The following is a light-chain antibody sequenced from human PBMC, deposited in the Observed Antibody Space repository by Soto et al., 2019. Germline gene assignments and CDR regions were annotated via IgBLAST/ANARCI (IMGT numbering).Light chain of an antibody. V-gene: IGKV1-27*01. CDR3: QKYNSAPWT. CDR2: AAS. Sequence: DIPLTQSPSSLSASVGDRVTITCRATQGISNYLAWYQQKPGKVPKLLIYAASTLQSGVPSRFSGSGSGTDFTLTISSLQPEDVATYFCQKYNSAPWTFGQGTKVEIK. J-gene: IGKJ1*01. CDR1: QGISNY.